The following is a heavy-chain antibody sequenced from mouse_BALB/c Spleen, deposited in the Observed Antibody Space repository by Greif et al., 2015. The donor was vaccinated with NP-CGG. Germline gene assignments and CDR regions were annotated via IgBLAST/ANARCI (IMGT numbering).Heavy chain of an antibody. V-gene: IGHV1-82*01. CDR2: IYPGDGDT. D-gene: IGHD1-1*01. Sequence: VQLQQSGPELVKPGASVKISCKASGYAFSSSWMNRVKQRPGQGLEWIGRIYPGDGDTNYNGKFKGKATLTADKSSSTAYMQLSSLASVDSAVYFCARDGSSSSWFAYWGQGTLVTVSA. CDR3: ARDGSSSSWFAY. J-gene: IGHJ3*01. CDR1: GYAFSSSW.